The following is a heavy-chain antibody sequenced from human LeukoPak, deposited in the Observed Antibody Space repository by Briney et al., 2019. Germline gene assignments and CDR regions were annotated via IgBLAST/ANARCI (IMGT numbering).Heavy chain of an antibody. CDR1: GYTFTGYY. D-gene: IGHD2-2*01. CDR3: ARVGYCTSTSCYGGIDY. Sequence: ASVTVSCKASGYTFTGYYMHWVRQAPGQGLEWMGWINPNSGGTNYAQKFQGRVTMTRDTSISTAYMELSRLRSDDTAVYYCARVGYCTSTSCYGGIDYWGQGTLVTVSS. CDR2: INPNSGGT. J-gene: IGHJ4*02. V-gene: IGHV1-2*02.